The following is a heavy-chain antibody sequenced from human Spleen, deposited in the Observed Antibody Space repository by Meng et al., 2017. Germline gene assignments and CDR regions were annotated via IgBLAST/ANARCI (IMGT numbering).Heavy chain of an antibody. D-gene: IGHD3-10*01. CDR3: ARGTPGRSYSDY. CDR2: FIPILGVM. Sequence: VQPVQSGAEVRKPGSSVKVSCKASGGIFSSYAISWVRQAPGQGLEWMGGFIPILGVMKYAQKFQGRVTIIADKSTNTAYMELSSLRSEDTAVYYCARGTPGRSYSDYWGQGTLVTVSS. J-gene: IGHJ4*02. V-gene: IGHV1-69*10. CDR1: GGIFSSYA.